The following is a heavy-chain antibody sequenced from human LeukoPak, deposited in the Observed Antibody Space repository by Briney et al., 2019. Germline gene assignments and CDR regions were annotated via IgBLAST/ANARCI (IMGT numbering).Heavy chain of an antibody. CDR2: IKRDESER. Sequence: GGSLSLSCTASGFSFSDFCMSWVRQAPGKGLEWVANIKRDESERFYMDSVKGRFTISRDNAKNLLYLHMHSLRTEDTAVYYCARVNDYPSESCYRPADYWGQGTLVTVSS. CDR3: ARVNDYPSESCYRPADY. D-gene: IGHD3-10*01. J-gene: IGHJ4*02. CDR1: GFSFSDFC. V-gene: IGHV3-7*01.